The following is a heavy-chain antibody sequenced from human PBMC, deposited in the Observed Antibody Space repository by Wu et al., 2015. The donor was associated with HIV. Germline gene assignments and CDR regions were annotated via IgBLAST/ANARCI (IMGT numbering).Heavy chain of an antibody. D-gene: IGHD3-10*01. V-gene: IGHV1-2*02. J-gene: IGHJ4*02. CDR3: ARGHSGSYYLHFDY. CDR2: MNPDGGGT. CDR1: GYTFTDYY. Sequence: QVQLVQSGAELKKPGASVKVSCKTSGYTFTDYYIHWMRQVAGQGPEWMGWMNPDGGGTDYAQKFQGRVTMTRDTSISTAYMELSRLTSDDTAVYYCARGHSGSYYLHFDYWGQGTPVTVSS.